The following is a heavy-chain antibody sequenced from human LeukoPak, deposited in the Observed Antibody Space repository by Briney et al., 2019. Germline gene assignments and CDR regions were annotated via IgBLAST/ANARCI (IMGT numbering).Heavy chain of an antibody. V-gene: IGHV3-43*02. CDR1: GFTISTNY. CDR2: IRADGITT. Sequence: GGSLRLSCAPSGFTISTNYMSWVRQAPGKGLEWVSLIRADGITTYYADSVKGRFTISRDSSKNSLYLQMNSLRTEDSALYYCAKDYYWGQGTLVTVSS. CDR3: AKDYY. J-gene: IGHJ4*02.